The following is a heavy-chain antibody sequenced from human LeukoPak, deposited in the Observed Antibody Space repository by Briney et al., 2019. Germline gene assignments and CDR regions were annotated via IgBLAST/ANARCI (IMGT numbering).Heavy chain of an antibody. V-gene: IGHV4-59*01. J-gene: IGHJ4*02. Sequence: SETLSLTCTVSGGSISNYHWGWIRQPPGKGLEWIGYIYYSGSTNDNPSLKSRVTISVDTSKNQFSLKLRSVTAADTAVYYCARFYGDYPNYFDYWGQGTLVTVSS. CDR1: GGSISNYH. CDR2: IYYSGST. CDR3: ARFYGDYPNYFDY. D-gene: IGHD4-17*01.